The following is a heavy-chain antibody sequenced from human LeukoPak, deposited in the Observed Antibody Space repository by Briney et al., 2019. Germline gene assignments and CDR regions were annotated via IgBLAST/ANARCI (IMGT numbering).Heavy chain of an antibody. CDR1: GYTFTGYY. Sequence: ASVKVSCKASGYTFTGYYMHWVRQAPGQGLEWMGWINPNSGGTNYAQKFRGRVTMTRDTSISTAYMELGRLRSDDTAVYYCARGKRGGLNWFDPWGQGTLVTVSS. V-gene: IGHV1-2*02. D-gene: IGHD2-15*01. CDR2: INPNSGGT. J-gene: IGHJ5*02. CDR3: ARGKRGGLNWFDP.